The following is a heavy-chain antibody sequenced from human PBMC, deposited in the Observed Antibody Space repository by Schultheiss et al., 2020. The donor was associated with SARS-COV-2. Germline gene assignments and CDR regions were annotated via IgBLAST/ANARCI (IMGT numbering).Heavy chain of an antibody. CDR2: ISSSGSTI. Sequence: GGSLRLSCAASGFTFSSYEMNWVRQAPGKGLEWVSYISSSGSTIYYADSVRGRFTISRDNAENSLHLQMNRLRVEDTAVYYCAGARYWGQGTLVTVSS. V-gene: IGHV3-48*03. D-gene: IGHD3-16*01. J-gene: IGHJ4*02. CDR3: AGARY. CDR1: GFTFSSYE.